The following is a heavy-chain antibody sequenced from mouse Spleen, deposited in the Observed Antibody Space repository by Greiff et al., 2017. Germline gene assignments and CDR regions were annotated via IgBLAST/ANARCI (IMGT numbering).Heavy chain of an antibody. Sequence: EVNVVESGGGLVKPGGSLKLSCAASGFTFSSYAMSWVRQTPEKRLEWVASISSGGSTYYPDSVKGRFTISRDNARNILYLQMSSLRSEDTAMYYCARGDMIRWGQGTTLTVSS. CDR1: GFTFSSYA. CDR3: ARGDMIR. D-gene: IGHD2-4*01. CDR2: ISSGGST. V-gene: IGHV5-6-5*01. J-gene: IGHJ2*01.